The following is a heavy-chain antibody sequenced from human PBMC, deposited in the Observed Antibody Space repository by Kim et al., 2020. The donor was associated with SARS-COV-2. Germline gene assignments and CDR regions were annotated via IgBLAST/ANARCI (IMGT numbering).Heavy chain of an antibody. Sequence: WGSLRLSCEASGFPFSSYGMHWVRQAPGKGLEWVAVIWYDGIKKYYEDSVKGRFTISRDNSNNTVHLQMNSLRVEDTAMYYCARESGWYGNYYGMDVWGQGTTVTVSS. D-gene: IGHD6-13*01. CDR2: IWYDGIKK. CDR3: ARESGWYGNYYGMDV. J-gene: IGHJ6*02. V-gene: IGHV3-33*01. CDR1: GFPFSSYG.